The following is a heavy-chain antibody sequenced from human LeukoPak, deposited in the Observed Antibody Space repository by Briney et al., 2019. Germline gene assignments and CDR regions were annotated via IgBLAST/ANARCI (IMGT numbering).Heavy chain of an antibody. V-gene: IGHV3-11*01. CDR3: ARDRYYGSGSYQIDY. CDR2: ISSSGSTI. CDR1: GFTFRDYA. D-gene: IGHD3-10*01. J-gene: IGHJ4*02. Sequence: SLRLSCAASGFTFRDYAVSWVRQAPGQGLEWVSYISSSGSTIYYADSVKGRFTISRDNAKNSLYLQMNSLRAEDTAVYYCARDRYYGSGSYQIDYWGQGTLVTVSS.